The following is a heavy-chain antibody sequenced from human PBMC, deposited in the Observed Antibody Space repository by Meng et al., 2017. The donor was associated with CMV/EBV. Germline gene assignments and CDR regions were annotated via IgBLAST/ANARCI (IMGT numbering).Heavy chain of an antibody. CDR3: TTEYYGSEFIY. Sequence: GGSLRLSCAASGFTFSNGWMNWVRQAPGKGLEWVARIKSKSVGGTTDYAAPVMGRFSISRDDSKNTLHLQMNSLKIEDTAVYYCTTEYYGSEFIYWGQGTMVTVSS. D-gene: IGHD3-10*01. CDR1: GFTFSNGW. CDR2: IKSKSVGGTT. J-gene: IGHJ4*02. V-gene: IGHV3-15*01.